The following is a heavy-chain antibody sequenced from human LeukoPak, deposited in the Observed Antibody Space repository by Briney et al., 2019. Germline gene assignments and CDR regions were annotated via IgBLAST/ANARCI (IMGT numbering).Heavy chain of an antibody. V-gene: IGHV3-30-3*01. CDR3: ARDFVSVSTYYYDSSGYYYY. CDR2: ISYDGSNK. J-gene: IGHJ4*02. CDR1: GFTFSSYA. Sequence: PGGSLRLSCAASGFTFSSYAMHWVRQAPGKGLEWVAVISYDGSNKYYADSVKGRFTISRDNSKNTLYLQMNSLRAEDTAVYYCARDFVSVSTYYYDSSGYYYYWGQGTLVTVSS. D-gene: IGHD3-22*01.